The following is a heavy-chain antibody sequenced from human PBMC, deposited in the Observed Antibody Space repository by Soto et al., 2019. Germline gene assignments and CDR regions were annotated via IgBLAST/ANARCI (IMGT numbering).Heavy chain of an antibody. D-gene: IGHD1-26*01. CDR3: ARDGRYSYFDY. CDR2: ILKDGSDK. CDR1: GFSFSTYG. V-gene: IGHV3-33*05. Sequence: QVRLVESGGGVVQPGTSLRLSCVASGFSFSTYGMHWVRQAPGKGLEWVGVILKDGSDKYYADSVKGRFTISRDNSKKTLFLQMSSLRAEDTAMYYCARDGRYSYFDYWGQGTRLTVSS. J-gene: IGHJ4*02.